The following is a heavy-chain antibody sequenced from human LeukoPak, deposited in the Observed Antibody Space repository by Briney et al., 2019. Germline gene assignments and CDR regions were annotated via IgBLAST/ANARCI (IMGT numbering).Heavy chain of an antibody. V-gene: IGHV5-51*01. CDR2: IYPSDSDT. Sequence: GESLKISCKGSGYRFTNSWIAWVRQMPGKGLEWMGIIYPSDSDTRYSPPFQGQVTISADKSISTAYLQWNSLEASDSAIYYCARRGDSDFRIDWGQGTLVTVSS. CDR3: ARRGDSDFRID. J-gene: IGHJ4*02. CDR1: GYRFTNSW. D-gene: IGHD2-21*02.